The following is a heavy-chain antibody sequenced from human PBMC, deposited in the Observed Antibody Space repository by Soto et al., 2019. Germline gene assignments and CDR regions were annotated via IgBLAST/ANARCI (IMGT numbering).Heavy chain of an antibody. CDR2: ISGSGGST. CDR3: ASNLPGSGSYFYYYYYMDV. CDR1: GFTFSSYA. J-gene: IGHJ6*03. D-gene: IGHD3-10*01. V-gene: IGHV3-23*01. Sequence: EVQLLESGGGLVQPGGSLRLSCAASGFTFSSYAMSWVRQAPGKGLEWVSAISGSGGSTYYADSVKGRFTISRDNSKNTLYLQMNSLRAEDTAVYYCASNLPGSGSYFYYYYYMDVGGKGTTVTVSS.